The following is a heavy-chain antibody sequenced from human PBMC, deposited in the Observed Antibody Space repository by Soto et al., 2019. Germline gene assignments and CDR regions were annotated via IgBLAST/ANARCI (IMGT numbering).Heavy chain of an antibody. CDR1: GDSMSSSSYY. Sequence: PSETLSLTCTVSGDSMSSSSYYWAWIRQPPGKGLEWIGHVQSGGGTRYNPSLKSRVAISVDTSGNHFSLNLRSVTAADTAEDYCASHVFGLGMGFWGQRTLVTVSS. CDR2: VQSGGGT. D-gene: IGHD3-16*01. V-gene: IGHV4-39*01. CDR3: ASHVFGLGMGF. J-gene: IGHJ4*02.